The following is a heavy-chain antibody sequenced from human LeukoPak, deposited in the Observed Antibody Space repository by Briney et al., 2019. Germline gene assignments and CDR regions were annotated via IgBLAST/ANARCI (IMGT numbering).Heavy chain of an antibody. V-gene: IGHV4-39*07. CDR2: IYYSGST. CDR3: ARFVVVTAMDAFDI. J-gene: IGHJ3*02. D-gene: IGHD2-21*02. CDR1: GGSISSSSYY. Sequence: PSETLSLTCTVSGGSISSSSYYWGWIRQPPGKGLEWIGSIYYSGSTNYNPSLKSRVTISVDTSKNQFSLKLSSVTAADTAVYYCARFVVVTAMDAFDIWGQGTMVTVSS.